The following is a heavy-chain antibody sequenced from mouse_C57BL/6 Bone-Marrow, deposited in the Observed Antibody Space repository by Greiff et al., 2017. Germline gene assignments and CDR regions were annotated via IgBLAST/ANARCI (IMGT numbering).Heavy chain of an antibody. D-gene: IGHD3-1*01. CDR2: IYPSSGNT. J-gene: IGHJ3*01. CDR1: GYTFTSYG. V-gene: IGHV1-81*01. CDR3: ASGHIKQRPFFDY. Sequence: VQLQQSGAELARPGASVKLSCKASGYTFTSYGISWVKQRTGQGLEWIGEIYPSSGNTYYNEKFKGKATLTADKSSSTAYMELRSLTSEDSAVXFWASGHIKQRPFFDYWGQGTLVTVSA.